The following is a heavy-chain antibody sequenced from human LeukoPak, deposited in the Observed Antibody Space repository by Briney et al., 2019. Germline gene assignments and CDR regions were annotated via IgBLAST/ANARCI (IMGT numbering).Heavy chain of an antibody. CDR1: GGSISSSSYY. CDR2: IYYSGST. V-gene: IGHV4-39*01. Sequence: SETLSLTCTVSGGSISSSSYYSGWIRQPPGKGLEWIGSIYYSGSTYYNPSLKSRVTIYVDTSKNQFSLKLSSVTAADTAAYYCARHVAGPVGYFDYWGQGTLVTVSS. J-gene: IGHJ4*02. D-gene: IGHD6-19*01. CDR3: ARHVAGPVGYFDY.